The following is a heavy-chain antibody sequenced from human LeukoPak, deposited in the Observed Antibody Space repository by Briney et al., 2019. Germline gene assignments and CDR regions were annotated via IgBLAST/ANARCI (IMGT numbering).Heavy chain of an antibody. CDR1: GFTFSSYS. CDR3: ARDGGSTTFGVVIINPYYYYGMDV. Sequence: GGSLRLSCAASGFTFSSYSMNWVRQAPGKGLEWVSSISSSSSYIYYADSVKGRFTISRDNAKNSLYLQMNSLRAEDTAVYYCARDGGSTTFGVVIINPYYYYGMDVWGQGTTVTVSS. J-gene: IGHJ6*02. V-gene: IGHV3-21*01. D-gene: IGHD3-3*01. CDR2: ISSSSSYI.